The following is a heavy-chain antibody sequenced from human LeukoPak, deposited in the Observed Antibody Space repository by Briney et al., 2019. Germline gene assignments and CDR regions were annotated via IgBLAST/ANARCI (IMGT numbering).Heavy chain of an antibody. CDR3: AKALLGSGIITPFDY. V-gene: IGHV3-23*01. Sequence: GGSLRLSCAASGFTFSSSAMTWVRLAPGRGLEWVSGINGGGGSTYYADSVKGRFTISSDNSKKTLYLQMNSLRAEDTAVYYCAKALLGSGIITPFDYWGQGTLVTVSS. J-gene: IGHJ4*02. CDR2: INGGGGST. D-gene: IGHD2-21*01. CDR1: GFTFSSSA.